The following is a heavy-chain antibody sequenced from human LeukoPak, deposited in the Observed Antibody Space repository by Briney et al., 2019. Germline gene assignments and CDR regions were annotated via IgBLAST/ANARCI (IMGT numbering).Heavy chain of an antibody. Sequence: ASVKVSCKASGYTFTTHYMHWVRQAPGQGLEWMGVINPGGGGTSSAQKFQGRVTMTRDTSTSTVYMEVSSLTSEDTAVYYCARDLSDSAYYYDSSGDFDYWGQGTLVTVSS. CDR3: ARDLSDSAYYYDSSGDFDY. V-gene: IGHV1-46*01. CDR2: INPGGGGT. J-gene: IGHJ4*02. D-gene: IGHD3-22*01. CDR1: GYTFTTHY.